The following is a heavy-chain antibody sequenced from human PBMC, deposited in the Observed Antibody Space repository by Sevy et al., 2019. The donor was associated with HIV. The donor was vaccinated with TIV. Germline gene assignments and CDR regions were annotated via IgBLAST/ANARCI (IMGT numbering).Heavy chain of an antibody. CDR1: GYTFTGYY. CDR3: ARVLYYDFWSGYSSGIYYYCMDV. D-gene: IGHD3-3*01. CDR2: INPNSGGT. V-gene: IGHV1-2*02. Sequence: ASVKVSCKASGYTFTGYYMHWVRQAPGQGLEWMGWINPNSGGTNYAQKFQGRVTMTRDTSISTAHMELSRLRSDDTAVYYCARVLYYDFWSGYSSGIYYYCMDVWGQGTTVTVSS. J-gene: IGHJ6*02.